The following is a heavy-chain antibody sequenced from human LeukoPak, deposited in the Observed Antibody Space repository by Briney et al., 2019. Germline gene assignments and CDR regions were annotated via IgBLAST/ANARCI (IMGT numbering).Heavy chain of an antibody. Sequence: GGSLRLSCAASGFTFSSNWMHWVRQAPGKGLVWVSRINEDGSTTNYAGSVKGRSTIFRDNAKNTLYLQMNSLRAEDTAVYYCVRDLGGRSGHWGQGTLVTVSS. CDR3: VRDLGGRSGH. D-gene: IGHD1-26*01. CDR1: GFTFSSNW. CDR2: INEDGSTT. V-gene: IGHV3-74*01. J-gene: IGHJ4*02.